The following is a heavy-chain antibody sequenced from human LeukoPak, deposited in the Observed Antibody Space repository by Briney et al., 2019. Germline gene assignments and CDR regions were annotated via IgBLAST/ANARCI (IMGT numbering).Heavy chain of an antibody. Sequence: ASVKVSFKASGYTFTGYYIHWVRQAPGQGLEWIGWINPNSGGTKYEQKFQGRVTMTRDTSISTAYMDLGRLTSDDTAVYYCTRDQRQNSGLYWGQGTLVTVSS. CDR3: TRDQRQNSGLY. V-gene: IGHV1-2*02. CDR2: INPNSGGT. CDR1: GYTFTGYY. D-gene: IGHD3-10*01. J-gene: IGHJ4*02.